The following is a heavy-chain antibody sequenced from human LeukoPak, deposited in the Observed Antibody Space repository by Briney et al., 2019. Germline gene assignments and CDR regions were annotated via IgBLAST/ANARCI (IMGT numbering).Heavy chain of an antibody. J-gene: IGHJ4*02. D-gene: IGHD3-22*01. Sequence: GGSLRLSCAASGFTFSDYYMSWIRQAPGKGLEWVSYISSSSSYTDYADSVKGRFTISRDNAKNSLYLQMNSLRAEDTAVYYCERDCEYDSSGYFHDYWGQGTLVTVSS. CDR3: ERDCEYDSSGYFHDY. CDR2: ISSSSSYT. V-gene: IGHV3-11*05. CDR1: GFTFSDYY.